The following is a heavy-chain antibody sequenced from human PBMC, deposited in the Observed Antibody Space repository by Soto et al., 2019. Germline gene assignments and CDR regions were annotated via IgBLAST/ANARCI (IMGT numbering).Heavy chain of an antibody. D-gene: IGHD2-21*01. Sequence: PGGSLRLSCTASGFDFSGSEMNWFRQAPGKGLEWVAYITGSGGAMFHADSLKGRFSISRDNAKNSLFLEMNNSTADDAGVYYCAKVAPFILGSPFWGQGTLVTVSS. V-gene: IGHV3-48*03. CDR1: GFDFSGSE. CDR3: AKVAPFILGSPF. J-gene: IGHJ4*02. CDR2: ITGSGGAM.